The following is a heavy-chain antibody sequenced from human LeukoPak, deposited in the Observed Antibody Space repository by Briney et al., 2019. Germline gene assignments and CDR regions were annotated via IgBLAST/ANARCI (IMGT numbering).Heavy chain of an antibody. V-gene: IGHV4-30-4*01. Sequence: SQTLSLTCTVSGGSISSGDYYWSWIRQPPGKGLEWIGYIYYSGSTYYNPSLKSRVTISVDTSKNQFSLKLSSVTAADTAVYYCARGDAITMIVENWGQGTLVTVSS. CDR2: IYYSGST. CDR1: GGSISSGDYY. D-gene: IGHD3-22*01. CDR3: ARGDAITMIVEN. J-gene: IGHJ4*02.